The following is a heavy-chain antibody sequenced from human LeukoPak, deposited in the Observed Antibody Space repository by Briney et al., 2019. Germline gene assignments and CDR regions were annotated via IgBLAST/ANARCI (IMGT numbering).Heavy chain of an antibody. CDR3: ARSVTSYGYYFDY. Sequence: PSETLSLTCTVSGGSISGYYWSWIRQPPGKGLEWIGYISYSGSTNYNPSLKSRVTILVDTSKNQFSLKLSPVTAADTAVYYCARSVTSYGYYFDYWGQGTLVTVSS. CDR1: GGSISGYY. J-gene: IGHJ4*02. V-gene: IGHV4-59*12. D-gene: IGHD5-18*01. CDR2: ISYSGST.